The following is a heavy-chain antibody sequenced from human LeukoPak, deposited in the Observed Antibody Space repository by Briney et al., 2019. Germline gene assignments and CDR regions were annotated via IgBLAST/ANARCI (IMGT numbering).Heavy chain of an antibody. CDR3: ARRALAVAGAFDI. J-gene: IGHJ3*02. D-gene: IGHD6-19*01. V-gene: IGHV1-3*01. CDR2: INAGNGNT. Sequence: ASVKVSCKTSGYTFTSYVMHWVRQAPGQRLEWMGWINAGNGNTKYSQKFQGRVTITRDTSASTAYMELSSLRSEDTAVYYCARRALAVAGAFDIWGHGTMVTVSS. CDR1: GYTFTSYV.